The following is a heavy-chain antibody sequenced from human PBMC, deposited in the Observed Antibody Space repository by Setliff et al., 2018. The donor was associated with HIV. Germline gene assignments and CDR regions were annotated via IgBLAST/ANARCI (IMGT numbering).Heavy chain of an antibody. J-gene: IGHJ3*02. D-gene: IGHD5-18*01. CDR2: IYYSGST. Sequence: SETLSLTCTVSGGSISSCYWSWIRQPPGKGLEWIGYIYYSGSTNYNASLQSRVTISVDTSKNQFSLKLSSVTAADTAVYYCARRGYGYGYPIDAFDIWGQGRMVTVSS. CDR1: GGSISSCY. CDR3: ARRGYGYGYPIDAFDI. V-gene: IGHV4-59*08.